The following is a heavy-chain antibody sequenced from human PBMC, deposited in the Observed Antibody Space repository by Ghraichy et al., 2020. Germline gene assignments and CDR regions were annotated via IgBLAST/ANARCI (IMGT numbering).Heavy chain of an antibody. CDR1: GYTFTGYY. D-gene: IGHD1-7*01. J-gene: IGHJ6*02. V-gene: IGHV1-2*04. CDR3: ARAPNWNYVYYYYGMDV. Sequence: ASVKVSSKASGYTFTGYYMHWVRQAPGQGLEWMGWINPNSGGTNYAQKFQGWVTMTRDTSISTAYMELSRLRSDDTAVYYCARAPNWNYVYYYYGMDVWGQGTTVTVSS. CDR2: INPNSGGT.